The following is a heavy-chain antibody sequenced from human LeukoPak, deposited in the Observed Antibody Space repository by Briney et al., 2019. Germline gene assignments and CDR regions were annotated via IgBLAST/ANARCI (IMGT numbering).Heavy chain of an antibody. D-gene: IGHD3-22*01. Sequence: SETLSLTCAVYGGSFSGYYWSWIRQPPGKGLEWIGEINHSGSTNYNPSLKSRVTISVDTSKNQFSLKLSSVTAADTAVYYCARTKSYYDSSGYYGWGQGTLVTVSS. CDR2: INHSGST. CDR1: GGSFSGYY. V-gene: IGHV4-34*01. J-gene: IGHJ4*02. CDR3: ARTKSYYDSSGYYG.